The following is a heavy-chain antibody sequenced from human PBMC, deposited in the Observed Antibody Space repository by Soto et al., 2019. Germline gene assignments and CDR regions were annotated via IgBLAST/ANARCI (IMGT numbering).Heavy chain of an antibody. V-gene: IGHV3-23*01. CDR2: ISGSGGST. D-gene: IGHD3-9*01. Sequence: GQLLESGGDLVQPGGSLRLSCEASGFTFSNYAMSWVRQAPGKGLEWVSVISGSGGSTNYADSAKGRFTISRDNSMDTLYLQMNSLRAEDTAVYYCARVFYYDILTGKSYNMDVWGQGTTVIVSS. CDR1: GFTFSNYA. J-gene: IGHJ6*02. CDR3: ARVFYYDILTGKSYNMDV.